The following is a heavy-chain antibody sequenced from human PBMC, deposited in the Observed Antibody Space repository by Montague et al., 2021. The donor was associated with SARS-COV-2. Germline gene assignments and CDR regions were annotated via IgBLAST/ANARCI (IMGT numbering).Heavy chain of an antibody. D-gene: IGHD3-22*01. V-gene: IGHV4-34*01. J-gene: IGHJ4*02. Sequence: SETLSLTCAVYGGSFSGYYWSWIRQPPGKGLEWIGEINHSGSAKYNPSLKSRVTISVDTSKNQFSLKLSSVTAADTAVYYCARGTERVSTYDYDSSGYASDYWGQGTLVTVSS. CDR2: INHSGSA. CDR1: GGSFSGYY. CDR3: ARGTERVSTYDYDSSGYASDY.